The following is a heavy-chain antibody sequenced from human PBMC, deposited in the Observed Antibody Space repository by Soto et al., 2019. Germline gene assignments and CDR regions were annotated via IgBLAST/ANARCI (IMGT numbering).Heavy chain of an antibody. CDR1: GGSISSGGYY. J-gene: IGHJ4*02. CDR3: ARSGYSYGPNPLLY. V-gene: IGHV4-31*03. Sequence: QVQLQESGPGLVKPSQTLSLTCTVSGGSISSGGYYWSWIRQHPGKGLEWIGYIYYSGSTYYNPSHKSRVTISVDTYKNQFSLKPSSVTAADTAVYYCARSGYSYGPNPLLYWGQGTLVTVSS. D-gene: IGHD5-18*01. CDR2: IYYSGST.